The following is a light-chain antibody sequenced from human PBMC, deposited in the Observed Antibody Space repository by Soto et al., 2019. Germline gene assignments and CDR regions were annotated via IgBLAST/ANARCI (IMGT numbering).Light chain of an antibody. V-gene: IGKV3-20*01. CDR3: QQYGSSPYT. CDR2: GAG. Sequence: ELVLTQSPGTLSLSPGERATLSCRASQSVRSNYLAWYQQKPGQAPRLLIYGAGSRPGGIPDKFSGSGSGTDFTLTITRLEPEDFVVYYCQQYGSSPYTFGQGTKLEIK. J-gene: IGKJ2*01. CDR1: QSVRSNY.